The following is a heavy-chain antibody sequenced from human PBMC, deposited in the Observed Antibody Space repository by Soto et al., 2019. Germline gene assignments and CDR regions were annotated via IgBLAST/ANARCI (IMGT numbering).Heavy chain of an antibody. J-gene: IGHJ5*02. Sequence: QVQLQESGPGLVKPSETLSLTCTVSGGSIISNYWSWIRQPPGKGLEWIGYIYYSGSTNYNPSLKSRVTISVATSKHQFSLKLTSVTAADTAVYYCERDRDGGGWSDPWGQGTQVTVSS. CDR3: ERDRDGGGWSDP. CDR2: IYYSGST. V-gene: IGHV4-59*01. CDR1: GGSIISNY. D-gene: IGHD3-16*01.